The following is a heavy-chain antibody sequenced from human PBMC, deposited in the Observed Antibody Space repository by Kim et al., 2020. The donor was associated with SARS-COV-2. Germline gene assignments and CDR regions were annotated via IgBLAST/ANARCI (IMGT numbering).Heavy chain of an antibody. V-gene: IGHV4-59*08. D-gene: IGHD5-12*01. CDR1: GGSISSYY. CDR2: IYYSGST. Sequence: SETLSLTCTVSGGSISSYYWSWIRQPPGKGLEWIGYIYYSGSTNYNPSLKSRVPISVATSKNQFSLKLSSVTAAAPAVYYFARHRSGGVPPGFDSWGQGT. CDR3: ARHRSGGVPPGFDS. J-gene: IGHJ4*02.